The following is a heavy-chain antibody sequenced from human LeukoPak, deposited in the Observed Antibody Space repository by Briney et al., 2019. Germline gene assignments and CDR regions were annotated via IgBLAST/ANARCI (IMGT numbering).Heavy chain of an antibody. D-gene: IGHD6-19*01. CDR1: GGSFSNYA. V-gene: IGHV1-18*01. CDR2: ISAYNGNT. Sequence: ASVKVSCKASGGSFSNYAISWVRQAPGQGLEWMGWISAYNGNTNYAQKLQGRVTMTTDTSTSTAYMELRSLRSDDTAVYYCARGGEEYSSGWYYFDYWGQGTLVTVSS. J-gene: IGHJ4*02. CDR3: ARGGEEYSSGWYYFDY.